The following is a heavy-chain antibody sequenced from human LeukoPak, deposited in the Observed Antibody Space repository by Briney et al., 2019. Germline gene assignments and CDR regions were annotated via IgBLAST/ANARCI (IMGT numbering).Heavy chain of an antibody. CDR3: ATNTVWVDDDGRSLDY. V-gene: IGHV1-24*01. Sequence: ASVKVSCKVSGYTLTELSMHWVRQAPGKGLEWMGGFDPEDGETIYAQKFQGRVTMTEDTSTDTAYMELSSLRSEDTAVYYCATNTVWVDDDGRSLDYWGQGTLVTVSS. D-gene: IGHD3-16*01. CDR1: GYTLTELS. J-gene: IGHJ4*02. CDR2: FDPEDGET.